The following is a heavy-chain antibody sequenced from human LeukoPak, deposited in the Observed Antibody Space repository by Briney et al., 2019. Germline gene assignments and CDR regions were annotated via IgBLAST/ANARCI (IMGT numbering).Heavy chain of an antibody. V-gene: IGHV3-9*01. J-gene: IGHJ4*02. Sequence: SLRLSCAASGFTFDEYAMYWVRQAPGKGLEWVSGISWDSADIGYAASVKGRFTISRDNAKNSLYLQMNSLRAEDTAVYYCARDKGEGYYDFWSGQYYFDYWGQGTLVTVSS. D-gene: IGHD3-3*01. CDR1: GFTFDEYA. CDR2: ISWDSADI. CDR3: ARDKGEGYYDFWSGQYYFDY.